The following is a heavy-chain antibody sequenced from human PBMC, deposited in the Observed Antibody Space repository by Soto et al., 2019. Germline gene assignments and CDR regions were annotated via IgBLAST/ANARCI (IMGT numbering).Heavy chain of an antibody. V-gene: IGHV4-59*01. CDR3: AKGGSSGSYYDFDS. J-gene: IGHJ4*02. D-gene: IGHD3-10*01. Sequence: PSETLSLTCPVSGGSISSYYWSWIRQPPGKGLEWIGYIYYSGSTNYNPSLKSRVTISVDTSKNQFSLKLSSVTAADTALYYCAKGGSSGSYYDFDSWGQGTLVTV. CDR1: GGSISSYY. CDR2: IYYSGST.